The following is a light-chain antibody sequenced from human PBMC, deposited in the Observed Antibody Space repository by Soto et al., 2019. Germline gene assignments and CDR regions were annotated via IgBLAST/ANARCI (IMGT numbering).Light chain of an antibody. Sequence: DIQMTQSPSSLSASVGDRVTITCQASQAISNYLNWYQQKPGKAPELLIYDASNLETGVPSRFSGSGSGTDFTFTISSLKPEDIATNYCQRYDNLPITFGQGTRLEIK. CDR3: QRYDNLPIT. CDR2: DAS. CDR1: QAISNY. V-gene: IGKV1-33*01. J-gene: IGKJ5*01.